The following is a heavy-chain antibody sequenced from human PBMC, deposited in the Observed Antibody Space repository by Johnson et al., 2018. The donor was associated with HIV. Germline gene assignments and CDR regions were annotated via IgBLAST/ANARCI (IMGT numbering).Heavy chain of an antibody. Sequence: QEQLEESGGGVVQPGRSLRLSCAASGFTFSSYAMHWVRQAPGKGLEWVAVISYDGSNKYYADSVKGRFTISRDNSRNTLYLQMNSLRAEDTAVYYCAKDQDCGGDCYPDAFDIWGRGTMVTVSS. V-gene: IGHV3-30-3*01. CDR3: AKDQDCGGDCYPDAFDI. J-gene: IGHJ3*02. CDR1: GFTFSSYA. CDR2: ISYDGSNK. D-gene: IGHD2-21*02.